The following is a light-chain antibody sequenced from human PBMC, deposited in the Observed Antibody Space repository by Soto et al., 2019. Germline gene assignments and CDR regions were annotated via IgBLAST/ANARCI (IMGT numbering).Light chain of an antibody. J-gene: IGKJ4*01. CDR2: GAS. Sequence: EIVMTQSPATLSVSPGERATLSCRASQSVNSTLAWYQQKPCQAPRLPIYGASTRATGITASFSGSGSGTEFTLTISSLQSEDVADYYCQQYNDWPLTFGGGTKVEIK. V-gene: IGKV3D-15*01. CDR1: QSVNST. CDR3: QQYNDWPLT.